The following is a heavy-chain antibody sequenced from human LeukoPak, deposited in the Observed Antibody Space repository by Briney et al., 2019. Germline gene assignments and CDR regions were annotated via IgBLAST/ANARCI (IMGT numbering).Heavy chain of an antibody. CDR3: ARHSRYSYGVYYYYMDV. CDR2: IYYSGST. CDR1: GGSISSYY. V-gene: IGHV4-59*08. D-gene: IGHD5-18*01. Sequence: SETLSLTCTVSGGSISSYYWSWIRQPPGKGLEWIGYIYYSGSTNYNPSLKSRVTISVDTSKNQFSLKLSSVTAADTAVYYCARHSRYSYGVYYYYMDVWGKGTTVTISS. J-gene: IGHJ6*03.